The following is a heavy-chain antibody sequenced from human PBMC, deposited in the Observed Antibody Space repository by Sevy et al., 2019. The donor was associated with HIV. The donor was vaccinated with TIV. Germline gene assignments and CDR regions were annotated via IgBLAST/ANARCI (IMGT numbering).Heavy chain of an antibody. J-gene: IGHJ4*02. CDR1: GFTFSSSW. CDR2: IKQDGSEK. Sequence: GGSLRLSCAASGFTFSSSWMSWVRQAPGKGLEWVANIKQDGSEKYYVDSVKGRFTISRDNAKNSLYLQMNSLKGEDTAVYCCARDVAEFDYWGQGTLVTVSS. V-gene: IGHV3-7*01. CDR3: ARDVAEFDY.